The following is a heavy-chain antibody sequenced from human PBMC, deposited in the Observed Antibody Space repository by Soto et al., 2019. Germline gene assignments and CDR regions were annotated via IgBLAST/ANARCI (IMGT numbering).Heavy chain of an antibody. CDR1: GFTFDDYG. V-gene: IGHV3-20*04. CDR2: INWNGGST. CDR3: ARGHGTYYYDSSGYRRAFDI. Sequence: PGGSLRLSCAASGFTFDDYGMSWVRQAPGKGLEWVSGINWNGGSTGYADSVKGRFTISRDNAKNSLYPQMNSLRAEDTALYYCARGHGTYYYDSSGYRRAFDIWGQGTMVTVSS. J-gene: IGHJ3*02. D-gene: IGHD3-22*01.